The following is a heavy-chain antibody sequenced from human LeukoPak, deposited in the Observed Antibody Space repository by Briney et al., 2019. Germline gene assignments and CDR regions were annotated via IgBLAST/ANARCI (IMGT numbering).Heavy chain of an antibody. CDR1: GFFFSDYD. CDR3: ARDGTPIYNSGWVYMDV. J-gene: IGHJ6*03. CDR2: IGTAVDT. D-gene: IGHD6-25*01. V-gene: IGHV3-13*01. Sequence: GGSLRLSCAASGFFFSDYDMHWVRQVPGKGLEWVSGIGTAVDTYYPDSVKGRFTISRENAKNSLYLQMDSLRVEDTAVYYCARDGTPIYNSGWVYMDVWGRGTTVTISS.